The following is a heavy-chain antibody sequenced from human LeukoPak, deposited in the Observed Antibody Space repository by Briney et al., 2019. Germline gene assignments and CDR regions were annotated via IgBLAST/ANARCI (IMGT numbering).Heavy chain of an antibody. CDR3: ALGVTSFDP. V-gene: IGHV3-23*01. CDR1: GFTFSSYA. J-gene: IGHJ5*02. CDR2: ISGSGGST. Sequence: AGGSLRLSCAAPGFTFSSYALSWVRQAPGKGLEWVSAISGSGGSTYYADSVKGRFTISRDNSKNTLYLQMNSLRAEDTAVYYCALGVTSFDPWGQGTLVTVSS. D-gene: IGHD3-10*01.